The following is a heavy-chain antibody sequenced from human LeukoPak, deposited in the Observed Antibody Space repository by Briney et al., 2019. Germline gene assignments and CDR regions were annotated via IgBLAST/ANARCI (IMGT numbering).Heavy chain of an antibody. CDR2: IKSKTDGGTT. V-gene: IGHV3-15*01. D-gene: IGHD6-19*01. J-gene: IGHJ3*02. CDR3: TKDEWLVQGVFDI. Sequence: GGYLRLSCAASGFTFSNAWMSWVRQAPGKGLEWVGRIKSKTDGGTTDCAAPVKGRFTISRDDSKNTLYLQMNSLKTEDTAVYYCTKDEWLVQGVFDIGGKGKRVPV. CDR1: GFTFSNAW.